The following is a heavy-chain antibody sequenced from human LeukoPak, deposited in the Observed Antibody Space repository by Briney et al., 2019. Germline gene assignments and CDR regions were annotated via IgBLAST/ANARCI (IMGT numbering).Heavy chain of an antibody. CDR1: GYTFTSYG. J-gene: IGHJ4*02. Sequence: ASVKVSCKASGYTFTSYGISWVRQAPGQGLEWMGWISAYNGNTNYAQKLQGRVTMTTDTSTSTAYMELRSLRSEDTAVYYCARVFLTGTTAGFDYWGQGTLVTVSS. CDR2: ISAYNGNT. CDR3: ARVFLTGTTAGFDY. D-gene: IGHD1-20*01. V-gene: IGHV1-18*01.